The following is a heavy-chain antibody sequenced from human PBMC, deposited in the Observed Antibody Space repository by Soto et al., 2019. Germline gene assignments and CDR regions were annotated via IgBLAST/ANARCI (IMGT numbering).Heavy chain of an antibody. CDR2: ISAYNGNT. V-gene: IGHV1-18*01. D-gene: IGHD4-17*01. CDR1: GYTFTSYG. CDR3: ARVGVGDYGDYLNPYYYYGMDV. J-gene: IGHJ6*02. Sequence: ASVKVSCKASGYTFTSYGISWVRQAPGQGLEWMGWISAYNGNTNYAQKLQGRVTMTTDTSTSTAYMELRSLRSDDTAVYYCARVGVGDYGDYLNPYYYYGMDVWGQGTTVTVSS.